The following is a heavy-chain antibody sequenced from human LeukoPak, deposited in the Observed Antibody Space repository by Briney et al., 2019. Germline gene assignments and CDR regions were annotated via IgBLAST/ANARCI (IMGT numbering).Heavy chain of an antibody. D-gene: IGHD1-26*01. J-gene: IGHJ4*02. CDR1: GYSISSGYY. CDR3: ARDASGSYSSGY. CDR2: IYHSGST. Sequence: SETQSLTCTVSGYSISSGYYWGWIRQPPGKGLEWIGSIYHSGSTYYNPSLKSRVTISVDTSKNQFSLKLSSVTAADTAVYYCARDASGSYSSGYWGQGTLVTVSS. V-gene: IGHV4-38-2*02.